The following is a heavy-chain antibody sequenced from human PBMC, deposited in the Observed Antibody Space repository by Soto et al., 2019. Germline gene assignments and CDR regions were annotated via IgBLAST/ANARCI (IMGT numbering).Heavy chain of an antibody. V-gene: IGHV3-23*01. CDR2: IKFDGVST. J-gene: IGHJ3*02. CDR1: GFTFNTFA. Sequence: PRGSLRLTCAASGFTFNTFALTWVRQAPGTGLEWVSAIKFDGVSTYYVDSVKGRFTVSIDNSKNTLYLQMDSLTAEDTAVYYCAKVVYERRGNDALDXWGQGIMVTVS. CDR3: AKVVYERRGNDALDX. D-gene: IGHD1-26*01.